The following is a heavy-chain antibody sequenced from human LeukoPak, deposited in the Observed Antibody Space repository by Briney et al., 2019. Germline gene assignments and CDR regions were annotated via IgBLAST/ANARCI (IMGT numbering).Heavy chain of an antibody. V-gene: IGHV1-18*01. CDR1: GFTFTSYG. CDR3: ARDGSSGFDY. D-gene: IGHD6-6*01. Sequence: PGGSLRLSCAASGFTFTSYGISWVRQAPGQGLEWMGWISAYNGNTNYARKLQGRVTMTTDTSTSTAYMELRSLRSDDTAVYYCARDGSSGFDYWGQGTLVTVSS. CDR2: ISAYNGNT. J-gene: IGHJ4*02.